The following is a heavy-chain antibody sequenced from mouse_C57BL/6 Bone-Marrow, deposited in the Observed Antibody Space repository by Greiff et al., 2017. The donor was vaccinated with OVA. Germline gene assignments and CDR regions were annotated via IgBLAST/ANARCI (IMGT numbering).Heavy chain of an antibody. J-gene: IGHJ2*01. CDR1: GYTFTSYW. V-gene: IGHV1-61*01. D-gene: IGHD3-2*02. CDR3: ARGTAQAY. CDR2: IYPSDSET. Sequence: VQLQQPGAELVRPGSSVKLSCKASGYTFTSYWMDWVKQRPGQGLEWIGNIYPSDSETHYNQKFKDKATLTVDKSSSTAYMQLSSLTSEDSAVYYCARGTAQAYWGQGTTLTVSS.